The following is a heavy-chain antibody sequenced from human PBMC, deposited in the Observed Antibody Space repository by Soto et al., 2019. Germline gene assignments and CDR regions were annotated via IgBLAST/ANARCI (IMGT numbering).Heavy chain of an antibody. J-gene: IGHJ6*02. Sequence: QVQLVQSGAELKEPGDSVRVSCEASGYTFTSYYIHWVRQAPGQGLEGMGWINPKFGDTTYEQDFQGRVSMTRDMTISTVYMELSRLSSDDTATYYCARNMDYYYGPGSGNGHGFWGQGTTVTVFS. CDR2: INPKFGDT. CDR3: ARNMDYYYGPGSGNGHGF. CDR1: GYTFTSYY. D-gene: IGHD3-10*01. V-gene: IGHV1-2*02.